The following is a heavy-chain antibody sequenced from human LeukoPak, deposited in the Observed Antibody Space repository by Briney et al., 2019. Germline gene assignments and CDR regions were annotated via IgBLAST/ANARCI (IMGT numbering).Heavy chain of an antibody. D-gene: IGHD3-3*01. CDR2: IYYSGST. J-gene: IGHJ4*02. Sequence: PSETLSLTCTVSGGSISSSSYYWGWIRQPPGKGLEWIGSIYYSGSTYYNPSLKSRVTISVDTSKNQFSLKLSSVTAADTAVYYCARRWDFWSGLYFDYWGQGTLSPSPQ. CDR1: GGSISSSSYY. CDR3: ARRWDFWSGLYFDY. V-gene: IGHV4-39*01.